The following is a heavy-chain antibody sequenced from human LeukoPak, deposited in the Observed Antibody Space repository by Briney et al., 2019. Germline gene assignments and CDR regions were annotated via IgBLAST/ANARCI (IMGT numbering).Heavy chain of an antibody. CDR3: ARGRPAYFDY. V-gene: IGHV4-39*01. J-gene: IGHJ4*02. Sequence: SEALSLTCLVSGGSISSTSYYWGWIRQSPGRGLEWIGSFYYTGSIFDNRSLRSRVTISIDMSKNQSLLKLTSVTAADTAVYYCARGRPAYFDYWGQGTLVTVSS. CDR1: GGSISSTSYY. CDR2: FYYTGSI.